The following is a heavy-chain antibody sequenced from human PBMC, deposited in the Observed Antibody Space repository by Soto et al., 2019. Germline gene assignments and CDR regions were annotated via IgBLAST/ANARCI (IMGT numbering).Heavy chain of an antibody. CDR2: FYHSGSP. Sequence: SETLSLTCAVSGYSITSGYYWGLIRQPPGRGLEWIGSFYHSGSPYYNPSLKSRVTISVDTSKNQFSLQLSSVTAADTAVYYCASGGGTYYLVYWGQGTLVTVSS. D-gene: IGHD1-26*01. V-gene: IGHV4-38-2*01. CDR3: ASGGGTYYLVY. CDR1: GYSITSGYY. J-gene: IGHJ4*02.